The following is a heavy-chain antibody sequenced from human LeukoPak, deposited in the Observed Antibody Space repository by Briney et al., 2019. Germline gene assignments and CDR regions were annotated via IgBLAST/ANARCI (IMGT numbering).Heavy chain of an antibody. CDR3: AKLYGSGTSYHPLDY. V-gene: IGHV3-30*02. J-gene: IGHJ4*02. Sequence: PGGSLRLSCAASGFIFSDYGMHWVRQAPGEGLEWVAFIRYDGSDKYYADSVKGRFTNSRDDSKNTLYLQMNSLRPEDTAVYYCAKLYGSGTSYHPLDYWGQGTLVTVSS. CDR2: IRYDGSDK. CDR1: GFIFSDYG. D-gene: IGHD3-10*01.